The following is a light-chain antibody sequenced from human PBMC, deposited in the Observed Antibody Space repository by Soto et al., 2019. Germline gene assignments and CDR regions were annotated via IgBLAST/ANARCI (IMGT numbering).Light chain of an antibody. CDR2: EVS. Sequence: SVLTQPPSASGSPGQSVTISCTGTSSDVGGYNYVSWYQQHPGKAPKLMIYEVSKRPSGVPDRFSGSKSGNTASLTVSGLQAEDEADYYCSSYAGSNNLVFGGGTQLTVL. V-gene: IGLV2-8*01. J-gene: IGLJ2*01. CDR1: SSDVGGYNY. CDR3: SSYAGSNNLV.